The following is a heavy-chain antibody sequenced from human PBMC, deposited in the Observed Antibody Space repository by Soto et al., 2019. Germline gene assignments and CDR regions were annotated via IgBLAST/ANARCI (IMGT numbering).Heavy chain of an antibody. Sequence: PSETLSLTCTVSGGSVSSGSYYWSWIRQPPGKGLEWIGYVYYSGSTNYNPSLKSRVTISVDTSKNQFFLNLSSVTAADTAVYYFARWRGSYGELFDYWGQGTLVTVSS. V-gene: IGHV4-61*01. D-gene: IGHD1-26*01. CDR1: GGSVSSGSYY. CDR2: VYYSGST. J-gene: IGHJ4*02. CDR3: ARWRGSYGELFDY.